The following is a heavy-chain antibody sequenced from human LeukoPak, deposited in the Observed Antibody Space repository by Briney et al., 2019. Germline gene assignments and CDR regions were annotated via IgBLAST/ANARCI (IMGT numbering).Heavy chain of an antibody. J-gene: IGHJ4*02. V-gene: IGHV3-21*01. D-gene: IGHD1-1*01. CDR2: ISSSGSYI. Sequence: GGSLRLSCAASGFTFSSYSMNWVRQAPGKGLEWVSSISSSGSYIYYADSVKGRFTISRDNAKNSLYLQMNSLRAEDTAVYYCATDIQLDYWGQGTLVTVSS. CDR1: GFTFSSYS. CDR3: ATDIQLDY.